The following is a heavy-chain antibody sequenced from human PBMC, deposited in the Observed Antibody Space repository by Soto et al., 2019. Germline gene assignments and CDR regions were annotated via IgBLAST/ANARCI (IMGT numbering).Heavy chain of an antibody. CDR2: VHFSGSI. CDR1: DDSLSSTSYY. J-gene: IGHJ1*01. D-gene: IGHD2-2*01. Sequence: QVQLQESGPGLVKPSETLSLICSVSDDSLSSTSYYWSWIRQPPGKGLEWIGFVHFSGSIHYNASLKSRATISVDTSRKQISLKMRSLTAADTAVYFCGRGGDAHKMGRHWGQGTLVTVSS. V-gene: IGHV4-61*01. CDR3: GRGGDAHKMGRH.